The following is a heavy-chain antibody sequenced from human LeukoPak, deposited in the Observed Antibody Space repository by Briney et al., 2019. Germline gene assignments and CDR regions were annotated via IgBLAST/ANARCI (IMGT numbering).Heavy chain of an antibody. Sequence: SETLSLTCAVYGGSFSGYYWSWIRQPPGKGLEWIGEINHSGSTNYNPSLKSRVTISVDTSKNQFSLKLSSVTAADTAVYYCARGPWGDWFDPWGQGTLVTVSS. D-gene: IGHD3-16*01. V-gene: IGHV4-34*01. CDR1: GGSFSGYY. J-gene: IGHJ5*02. CDR3: ARGPWGDWFDP. CDR2: INHSGST.